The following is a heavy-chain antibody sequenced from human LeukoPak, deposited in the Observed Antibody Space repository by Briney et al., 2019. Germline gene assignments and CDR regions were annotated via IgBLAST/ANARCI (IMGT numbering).Heavy chain of an antibody. V-gene: IGHV3-23*01. J-gene: IGHJ4*02. CDR2: ISRSGGST. CDR1: GFTLGTYD. D-gene: IGHD4-17*01. CDR3: SKKGQSEDYGKPG. Sequence: QTGGSLRLSCAASGFTLGTYDMYWARQAPGKGLECVSSISRSGGSTYYADSVKGRFTISRDNSKNTLYLQMSSLRADDTAVYYCSKKGQSEDYGKPGWGQGTLVTVSS.